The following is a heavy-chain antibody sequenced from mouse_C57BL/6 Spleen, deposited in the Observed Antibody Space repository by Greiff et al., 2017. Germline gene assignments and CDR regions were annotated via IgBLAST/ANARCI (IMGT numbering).Heavy chain of an antibody. V-gene: IGHV1-7*01. CDR1: GYTFTSYW. J-gene: IGHJ2*01. CDR3: ARLPCDY. CDR2: IHPSSGYT. Sequence: QVPLQQPGAELAKPGASVKLSCKASGYTFTSYWMPWVKQRPGQGLEWIGYIHPSSGYTKYNQKFKDKATLTADKSSSTAYMQLDSLTYEDSAVYYCARLPCDYWGQGTTRTGSS.